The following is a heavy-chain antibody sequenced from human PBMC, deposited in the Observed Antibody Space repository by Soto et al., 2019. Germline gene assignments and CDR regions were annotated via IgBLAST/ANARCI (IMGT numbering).Heavy chain of an antibody. D-gene: IGHD5-18*01. CDR2: INHSGST. J-gene: IGHJ6*02. CDR3: ARLGKRIKLWLRDPRYYGMDV. CDR1: GGSFSGYY. V-gene: IGHV4-34*01. Sequence: SETLSLTCAVYGGSFSGYYWSWIRQPPGKGLEWIGEINHSGSTNYNPSLTSRVTISVDTSQNQFSLKLSSVPAADTAVYYCARLGKRIKLWLRDPRYYGMDVWGQGTPVTVSS.